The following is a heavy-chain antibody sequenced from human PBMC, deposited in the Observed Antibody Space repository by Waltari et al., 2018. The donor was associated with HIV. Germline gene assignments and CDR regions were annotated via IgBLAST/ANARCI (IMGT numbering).Heavy chain of an antibody. CDR2: IYINGEI. D-gene: IGHD3-10*01. J-gene: IGHJ6*02. Sequence: EVQLVESGGNLTQAGGYMRLSCAVSGSTASDNDMRWVRRAPGKGLEWVSVIYINGEIYYTESVKGRFTIFRDNSKNTLYLQMNSLRAEDTAVYYCARMHRYYGSEQSRYFYFGMDVWGQGTTVTVYS. CDR3: ARMHRYYGSEQSRYFYFGMDV. CDR1: GSTASDND. V-gene: IGHV3-53*01.